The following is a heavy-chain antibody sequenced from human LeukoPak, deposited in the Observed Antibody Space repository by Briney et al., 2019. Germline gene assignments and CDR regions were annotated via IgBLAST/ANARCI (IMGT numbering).Heavy chain of an antibody. CDR1: GYTFTGYY. V-gene: IGHV1-2*02. Sequence: ASVKVSCKASGYTFTGYYMHWVRQAPGQGLEWMGWINPNSGGTNYAQKFQGRVTMTRDTSISTAYMELSRLRSDDTAVYYCASYCSGGSCYPGRGDYWGQGTLVTVSS. CDR2: INPNSGGT. CDR3: ASYCSGGSCYPGRGDY. J-gene: IGHJ4*02. D-gene: IGHD2-15*01.